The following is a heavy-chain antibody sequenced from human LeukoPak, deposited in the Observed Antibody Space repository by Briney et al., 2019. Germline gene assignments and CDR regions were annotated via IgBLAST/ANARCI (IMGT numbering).Heavy chain of an antibody. D-gene: IGHD3-3*01. J-gene: IGHJ4*02. Sequence: GGSLRLSCAASGFTFSSYAMSWVRQAPGKGLEWVSAISGSSGSTYYADSVKGRFTISRDNSKNTLYLQMNSLRAEDTAVYYCAKNYDFWSGYYSPLDYWGQGTLVTVSS. CDR1: GFTFSSYA. CDR2: ISGSSGST. V-gene: IGHV3-23*01. CDR3: AKNYDFWSGYYSPLDY.